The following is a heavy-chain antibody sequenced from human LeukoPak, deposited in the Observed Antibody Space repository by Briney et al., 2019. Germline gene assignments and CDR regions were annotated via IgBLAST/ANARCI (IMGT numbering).Heavy chain of an antibody. CDR2: ITSSGSTR. Sequence: GGSLRLSCAASGFIFSSYGMHWVRQAPGKGLEWVSHITSSGSTRYYADSVKGRFTISRDNAKNSLYLQMNSLRAEDTAVYYCARPGYSSSWSAFDIWGQGTMVTVSS. J-gene: IGHJ3*02. D-gene: IGHD6-13*01. CDR1: GFIFSSYG. CDR3: ARPGYSSSWSAFDI. V-gene: IGHV3-48*04.